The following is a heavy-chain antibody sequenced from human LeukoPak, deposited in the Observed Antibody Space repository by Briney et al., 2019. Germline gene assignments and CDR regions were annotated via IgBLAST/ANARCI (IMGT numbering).Heavy chain of an antibody. V-gene: IGHV4-34*01. Sequence: SETLSLTCAVYGGSFSGYYWSWIRQPQGKGLEWIGSMYHSGSTYYNPSLKSRVTISVDTSKNQFSLKLSSVTAADTAVYYCGRDLGYSYGWVLDYWGQGTLVTVSP. D-gene: IGHD5-18*01. CDR2: MYHSGST. J-gene: IGHJ4*02. CDR1: GGSFSGYY. CDR3: GRDLGYSYGWVLDY.